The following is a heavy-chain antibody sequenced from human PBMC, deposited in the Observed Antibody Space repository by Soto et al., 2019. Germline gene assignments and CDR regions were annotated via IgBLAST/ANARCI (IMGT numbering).Heavy chain of an antibody. V-gene: IGHV3-33*01. CDR2: IWLDGSNE. CDR1: GFTFSDYG. Sequence: QVQLVESGGGVVQPGGSLRLSCAASGFTFSDYGMHWVRQAPGKGLEWVAVIWLDGSNENHADSVKGRFSISRDQSKNTLYLQMNSLRAEDTAVYYCAREAGGSGLGRFDIWGQGTMVTVSS. CDR3: AREAGGSGLGRFDI. J-gene: IGHJ3*02. D-gene: IGHD6-19*01.